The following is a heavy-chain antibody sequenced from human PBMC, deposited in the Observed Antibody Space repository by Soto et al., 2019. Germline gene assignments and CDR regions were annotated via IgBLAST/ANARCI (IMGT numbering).Heavy chain of an antibody. Sequence: SETLSLTCTVSGGSFSGYFWTWIRQPPGKGLEWLAEINHSGITNYNPSVESRVSMSVDTSKNQFSLRLYSVTAADTAVYFCARARYYDWCFDLWGLGTPVTVSS. J-gene: IGHJ4*02. V-gene: IGHV4-34*01. CDR3: ARARYYDWCFDL. D-gene: IGHD3-9*01. CDR1: GGSFSGYF. CDR2: INHSGIT.